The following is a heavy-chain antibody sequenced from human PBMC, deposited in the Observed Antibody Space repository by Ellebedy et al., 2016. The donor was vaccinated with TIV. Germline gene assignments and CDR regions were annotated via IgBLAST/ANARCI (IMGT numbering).Heavy chain of an antibody. CDR1: DGSIRSYH. CDR2: FHYSGTT. CDR3: ARTSTMVRGALDY. D-gene: IGHD3-10*01. J-gene: IGHJ4*02. Sequence: SETLSLTXTVSDGSIRSYHWSWIRQSPGKGLEWIGYFHYSGTTNYNPSLKSRLSISVDTSKNQFSLNLSSVTAADTGVYYCARTSTMVRGALDYWGQGTLATVSS. V-gene: IGHV4-59*01.